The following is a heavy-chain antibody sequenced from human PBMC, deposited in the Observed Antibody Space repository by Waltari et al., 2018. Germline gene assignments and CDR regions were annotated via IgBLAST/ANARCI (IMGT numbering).Heavy chain of an antibody. Sequence: EVQLLESGGGLVQPGGSLRLSCAASGFTFSSYAMSWVRKAQGKGLEWVSAISGSGGSTYYADSVKGRFTISRDNSKNTLYLQMNSLRAEDTAVYYCAKPLNSKGYYYGMDVWGQGTTVTVSS. D-gene: IGHD4-4*01. CDR2: ISGSGGST. J-gene: IGHJ6*02. CDR3: AKPLNSKGYYYGMDV. V-gene: IGHV3-23*01. CDR1: GFTFSSYA.